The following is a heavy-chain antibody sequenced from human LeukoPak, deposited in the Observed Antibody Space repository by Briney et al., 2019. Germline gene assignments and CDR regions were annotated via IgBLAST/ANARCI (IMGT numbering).Heavy chain of an antibody. V-gene: IGHV1-8*03. CDR2: MNPNSGNT. Sequence: ASVKVSCKASGYTFTSYDINWVRQATGQGLEWMGWMNPNSGNTGYAQKFQGRVTITRNTSISTAYMELSSLRSADTAVYYCARGPPNYKDYYYYYYMDVWGKGTTVTVSS. CDR3: ARGPPNYKDYYYYYYMDV. CDR1: GYTFTSYD. J-gene: IGHJ6*03. D-gene: IGHD5-24*01.